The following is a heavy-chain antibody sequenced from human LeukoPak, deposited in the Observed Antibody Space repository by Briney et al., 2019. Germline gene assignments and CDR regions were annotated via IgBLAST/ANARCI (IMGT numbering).Heavy chain of an antibody. Sequence: SETLSLTCTVSGYSISSGYFWGWIRQPPGKGLEWIGSIYHSGTAYYNPSLKSRVTISVDTSKNQFSLKLTSVTAADTAVYYCARGYSSSWYFNWFDPWGQGTLVTVSS. CDR1: GYSISSGYF. J-gene: IGHJ5*02. CDR2: IYHSGTA. CDR3: ARGYSSSWYFNWFDP. V-gene: IGHV4-38-2*02. D-gene: IGHD6-13*01.